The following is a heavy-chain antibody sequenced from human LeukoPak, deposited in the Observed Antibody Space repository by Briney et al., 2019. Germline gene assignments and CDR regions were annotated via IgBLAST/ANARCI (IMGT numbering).Heavy chain of an antibody. Sequence: GGSLRLSCAASGFTFSSYSMNWVRQAPGKGLEWVSYISYSTNSIYYADSVKGRFTISRDNSKNTLYLQMNSLRAEDTAVYYCAKDRWELPYYWGQGTLVTVSS. D-gene: IGHD1-26*01. CDR1: GFTFSSYS. CDR2: ISYSTNSI. CDR3: AKDRWELPYY. V-gene: IGHV3-48*01. J-gene: IGHJ4*02.